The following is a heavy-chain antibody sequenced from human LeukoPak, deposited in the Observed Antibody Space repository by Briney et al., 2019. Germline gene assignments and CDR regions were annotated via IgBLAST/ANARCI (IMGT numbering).Heavy chain of an antibody. CDR1: GFTFTNCA. J-gene: IGHJ6*02. CDR3: AKGPGGDFDWLPYYYYGMDV. CDR2: IGAGGHNT. D-gene: IGHD3-9*01. Sequence: GGSLRLSCAASGFTFTNCAMTWVRQAPGKGPEYVSEIGAGGHNTYYADSVKGRFTISRDNSKNTLYLQMNSLRAEDTAVYYCAKGPGGDFDWLPYYYYGMDVWGQGTTVTVSS. V-gene: IGHV3-23*01.